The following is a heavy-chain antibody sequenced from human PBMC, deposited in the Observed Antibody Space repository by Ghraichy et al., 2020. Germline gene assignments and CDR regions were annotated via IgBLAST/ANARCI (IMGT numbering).Heavy chain of an antibody. CDR1: GGSISRTSYY. D-gene: IGHD5-24*01. V-gene: IGHV4-39*01. CDR2: MYYSGSI. CDR3: ARHEGAGVDGYNYWYYGMDV. Sequence: SETLSLTCTVSGGSISRTSYYWGWIRQAPGKGLEWIGSMYYSGSIYYNPSLKSRVTTSVDTSKNQFFLKLSSVTAADTAVYYCARHEGAGVDGYNYWYYGMDVWGQGPTVTVSS. J-gene: IGHJ6*02.